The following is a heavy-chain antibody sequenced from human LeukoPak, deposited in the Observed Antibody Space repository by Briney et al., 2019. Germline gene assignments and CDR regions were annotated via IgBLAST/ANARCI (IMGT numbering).Heavy chain of an antibody. CDR3: AKVYNILTGYFDY. V-gene: IGHV3-23*01. D-gene: IGHD3-9*01. CDR1: GFTFSNFA. J-gene: IGHJ4*02. Sequence: HPGGSLRLSCAASGFTFSNFAMTWVRQAPGKGLEWVSSIVGSSSTYYADSVKGRFTISRDNSKNTLYLQMNSLRAEDTAVYYCAKVYNILTGYFDYWGQGTLVTVSS. CDR2: IVGSSST.